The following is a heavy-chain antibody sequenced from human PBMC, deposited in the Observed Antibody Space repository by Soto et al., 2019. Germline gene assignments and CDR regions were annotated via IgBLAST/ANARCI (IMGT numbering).Heavy chain of an antibody. CDR3: ARDRYDLSYYYGMDV. J-gene: IGHJ6*02. Sequence: EVQLVESGGGLIQPGGSLRLSCAASGFTVSSNYMSWVRQAPGKGLEWVSVIYSGGSTYYADSVKGRFTISRDNSKNTLYLQMNSLRAEDTAVCYCARDRYDLSYYYGMDVWGQGTTVTVSS. V-gene: IGHV3-53*01. D-gene: IGHD3-3*01. CDR1: GFTVSSNY. CDR2: IYSGGST.